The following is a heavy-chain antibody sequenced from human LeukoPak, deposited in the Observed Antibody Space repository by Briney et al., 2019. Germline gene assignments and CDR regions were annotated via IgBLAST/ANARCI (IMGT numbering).Heavy chain of an antibody. D-gene: IGHD2-15*01. Sequence: SDTLSLTCTVSGGSISGYYWRWLRQAPGQGLEWIGYIYCAWHTTYIPPLKSPVTRSVDTAKNQSSLKLTSVTAAGTAVYYRAKSNPYSSGSSCYPSWFAPWGQGTLVTVSS. CDR1: GGSISGYY. J-gene: IGHJ5*02. CDR3: AKSNPYSSGSSCYPSWFAP. V-gene: IGHV4-59*07. CDR2: IYCAWHT.